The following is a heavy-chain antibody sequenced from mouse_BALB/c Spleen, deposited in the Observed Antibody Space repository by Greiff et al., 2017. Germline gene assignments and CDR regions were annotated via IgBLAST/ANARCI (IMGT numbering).Heavy chain of an antibody. CDR2: INPSTGYT. J-gene: IGHJ1*01. Sequence: QVQLKQSGAELAKPGASVKMSCKASGYTFTSYWMHWVKQRPGQGLEWIGYINPSTGYTEYNQKFKDKATLTADKSSSTAYMQLSSLTSEDSAVYYCAREGGTGYFDVWGAGTTVTVSS. CDR3: AREGGTGYFDV. CDR1: GYTFTSYW. D-gene: IGHD4-1*01. V-gene: IGHV1-7*01.